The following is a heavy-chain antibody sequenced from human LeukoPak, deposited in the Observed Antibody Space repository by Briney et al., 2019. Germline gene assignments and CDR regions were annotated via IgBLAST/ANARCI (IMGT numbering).Heavy chain of an antibody. D-gene: IGHD3-3*01. CDR2: INPGGGGT. Sequence: ASVKVSCKASGYTFATYYMHWVRQAPGQGLEWMGIINPGGGGTSHSQKFQGRVTMTRDTSTSTVYMELSSLRSEDTAVYYCARGSTIFGPRDYWGQGTLVTVSS. CDR3: ARGSTIFGPRDY. V-gene: IGHV1-46*01. CDR1: GYTFATYY. J-gene: IGHJ4*02.